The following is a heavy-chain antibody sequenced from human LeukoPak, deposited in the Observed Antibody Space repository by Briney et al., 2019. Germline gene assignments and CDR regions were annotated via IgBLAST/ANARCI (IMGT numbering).Heavy chain of an antibody. CDR3: ARDPFYLKGGFGENNWFDP. J-gene: IGHJ5*02. Sequence: PGGSLRLSCAASGFTVSSNYMSWVRQAPGKGLEWVSIIYSGGSTYYADSVKGRFTISRDNAKNSLYLQMNSLRAEDTAVYYCARDPFYLKGGFGENNWFDPWGQGTLVTVSS. CDR2: IYSGGST. V-gene: IGHV3-53*01. CDR1: GFTVSSNY. D-gene: IGHD3-10*01.